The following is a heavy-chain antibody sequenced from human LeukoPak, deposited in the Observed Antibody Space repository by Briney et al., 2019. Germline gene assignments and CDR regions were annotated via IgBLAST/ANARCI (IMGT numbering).Heavy chain of an antibody. V-gene: IGHV4-4*02. CDR2: IYHSGST. CDR3: VRGLYFGDFRGWPLDS. D-gene: IGHD4-17*01. J-gene: IGHJ4*01. Sequence: SETLSLTCPISGGSISSSNWWSWVRQSPGKGLEWIGEIYHSGSTNYNPSLKSRVTISVDKSKNQFSLTLSSVTAADTAVYYCVRGLYFGDFRGWPLDSWGHGILVTVSS. CDR1: GGSISSSNW.